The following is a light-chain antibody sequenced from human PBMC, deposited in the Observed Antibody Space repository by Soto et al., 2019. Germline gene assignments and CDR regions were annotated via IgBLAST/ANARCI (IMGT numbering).Light chain of an antibody. CDR1: ISNIGNNY. CDR3: AAWDDTVRSYV. CDR2: RND. V-gene: IGLV1-47*01. J-gene: IGLJ1*01. Sequence: QSVLTQPSSVSGTPGQGVTISCSGSISNIGNNYVYWFQQLPGTARKVLSNRNDQRPSGVPDRFSGSKSGTSASLAISGLRSEDEADYYCAAWDDTVRSYVFGTGTKLTVL.